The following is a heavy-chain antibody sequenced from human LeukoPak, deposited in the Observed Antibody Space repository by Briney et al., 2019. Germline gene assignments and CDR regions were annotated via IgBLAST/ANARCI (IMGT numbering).Heavy chain of an antibody. CDR2: IKQDGSET. CDR1: GFTFSTYW. J-gene: IGHJ4*02. CDR3: ANGDGFDY. V-gene: IGHV3-7*01. D-gene: IGHD5-24*01. Sequence: GGXLRLSCATSGFTFSTYWMSWVRQAPGKGLEWVANIKQDGSETYYADSVKGRFTIFRDNAKNSLYLQMDSLRVEDTAVYYCANGDGFDYWGQGTLVIVSS.